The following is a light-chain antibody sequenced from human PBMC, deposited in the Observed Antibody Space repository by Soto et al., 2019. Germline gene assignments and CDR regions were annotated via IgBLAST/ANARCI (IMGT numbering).Light chain of an antibody. CDR2: DVS. CDR3: SSYTSSSTSGV. CDR1: SSDVGGYNY. Sequence: QSALTQPASVSGSPGQSITISCTGTSSDVGGYNYVSWYQQHPGKAPKLMIYDVSNRPSGVSNRFSGSKSDNTASLTISGLQAEDEADYYCSSYTSSSTSGVFGTGTKVTVL. J-gene: IGLJ1*01. V-gene: IGLV2-14*01.